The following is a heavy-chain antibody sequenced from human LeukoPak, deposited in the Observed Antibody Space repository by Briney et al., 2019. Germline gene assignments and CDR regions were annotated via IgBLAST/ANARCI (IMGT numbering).Heavy chain of an antibody. CDR1: GGGINSGVYS. CDR3: ARHRAPLYGGNFDY. D-gene: IGHD4-23*01. J-gene: IGHJ4*02. Sequence: PSETLSLTCAVSGGGINSGVYSWSWIRQPPGKGLEWLGYIFHSGSTYFHPSFRSRVTIAGDSSKNQFSLKLSSVTAADTAVYYCARHRAPLYGGNFDYWGQGTLVTVSS. V-gene: IGHV4-30-2*01. CDR2: IFHSGST.